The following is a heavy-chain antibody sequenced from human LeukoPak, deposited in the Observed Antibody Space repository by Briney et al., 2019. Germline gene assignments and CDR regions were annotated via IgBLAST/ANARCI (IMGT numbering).Heavy chain of an antibody. CDR2: IGTSSTTI. D-gene: IGHD6-25*01. V-gene: IGHV3-48*01. CDR1: GFTFSSYT. Sequence: GGSLRLSCAASGFTFSSYTMNWVRQPPGKGLEGVSNIGTSSTTIYYADSVKGRFTISRDNAKNSLYLQMNSLRADDTAVYYCARFAAGGSYYYYMDVWGKGTTVTVSS. J-gene: IGHJ6*03. CDR3: ARFAAGGSYYYYMDV.